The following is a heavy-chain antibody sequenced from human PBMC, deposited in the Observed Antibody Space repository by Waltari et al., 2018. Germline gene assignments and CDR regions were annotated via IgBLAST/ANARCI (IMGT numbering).Heavy chain of an antibody. Sequence: EVQLVESGGGLVQPGGSLRLSCAASGFTFSSYAMSWVRQAPGEGVGGCAAISGSGGSTDNADSVKGRFTISRDNSKNTLYLKMNSLRAEDTAVYYCALSEHYGQVDYWGQGTLVTVSS. V-gene: IGHV3-23*04. D-gene: IGHD4-17*01. CDR2: ISGSGGST. CDR1: GFTFSSYA. J-gene: IGHJ4*02. CDR3: ALSEHYGQVDY.